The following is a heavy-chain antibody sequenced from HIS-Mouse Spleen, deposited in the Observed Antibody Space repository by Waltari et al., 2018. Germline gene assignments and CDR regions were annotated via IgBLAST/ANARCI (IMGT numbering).Heavy chain of an antibody. Sequence: QLQLQESGPGLVKPSETLSLTCTVSGGSISSSSYYWGWIRQPAGKGLEWIGSIYYSWGTYYNPSLKSRVTISVDTSKNQFSLKRSSVTAADTAVYYCAREIPYSSSWYDWYFDLWGRGTLVTVSS. V-gene: IGHV4-39*07. CDR1: GGSISSSSYY. CDR2: IYYSWGT. J-gene: IGHJ2*01. D-gene: IGHD6-13*01. CDR3: AREIPYSSSWYDWYFDL.